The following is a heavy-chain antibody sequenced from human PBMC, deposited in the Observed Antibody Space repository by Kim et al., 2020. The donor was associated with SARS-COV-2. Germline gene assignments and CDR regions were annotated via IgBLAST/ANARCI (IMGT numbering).Heavy chain of an antibody. CDR3: ARRSVAGLDY. D-gene: IGHD6-19*01. V-gene: IGHV7-4-1*02. CDR2: INTKTGKT. J-gene: IGHJ4*02. Sequence: GWINTKTGKTTYAQGFTGRFVFSLDTSVTTAYLQISGLKSEDTGIYYCARRSVAGLDYWGQGTLVTVSS.